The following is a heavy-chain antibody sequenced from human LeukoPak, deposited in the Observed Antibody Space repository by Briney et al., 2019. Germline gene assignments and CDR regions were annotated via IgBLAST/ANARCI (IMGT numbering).Heavy chain of an antibody. V-gene: IGHV4-59*12. Sequence: SETLSLTCTVSGGSISNYYWSWIRQPPGEGLEWIGYISYSGSTISNPSLKSRVTISVDTSKNQFSLRLNSVTAADTAVYYCAKDTPFYYDFWSGYQYWGQGTLVTVSS. CDR2: ISYSGST. CDR3: AKDTPFYYDFWSGYQY. CDR1: GGSISNYY. J-gene: IGHJ4*02. D-gene: IGHD3-3*01.